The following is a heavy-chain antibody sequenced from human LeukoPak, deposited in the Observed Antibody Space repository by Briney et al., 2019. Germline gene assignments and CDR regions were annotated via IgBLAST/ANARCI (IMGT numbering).Heavy chain of an antibody. D-gene: IGHD3-22*01. CDR1: GFTVSSNY. J-gene: IGHJ4*02. V-gene: IGHV3-53*01. CDR2: IYSGGDT. CDR3: AREGGYDSSGSYDY. Sequence: GGSLRPSCAASGFTVSSNYMSWVRQAPGKGLEWVSIIYSGGDTYYADSVKGRFTISRDNSKNTLCLQMNSLRAEDTAVYYCAREGGYDSSGSYDYWGQGTLVTVSS.